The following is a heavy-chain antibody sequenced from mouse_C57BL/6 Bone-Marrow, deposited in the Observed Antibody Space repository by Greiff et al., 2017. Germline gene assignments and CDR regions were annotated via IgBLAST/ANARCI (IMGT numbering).Heavy chain of an antibody. CDR3: TKVSIYYYGSSPDIDAMDY. CDR1: GFTFSSYA. J-gene: IGHJ4*01. Sequence: DVMLVESGEGLVKPGGSLKLSCAASGFTFSSYAMSWVRQTPEKRLEWVAYISSGGDYIYYADTVKGRFTISRDNARNTLYLQMSSLKSEDTAMYYCTKVSIYYYGSSPDIDAMDYWGQGTSVTVSS. CDR2: ISSGGDYI. D-gene: IGHD1-1*01. V-gene: IGHV5-9-1*02.